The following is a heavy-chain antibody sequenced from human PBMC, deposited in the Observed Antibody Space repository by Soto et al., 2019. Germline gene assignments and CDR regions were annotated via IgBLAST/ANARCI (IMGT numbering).Heavy chain of an antibody. CDR1: GGTFSSYA. CDR2: IIPIFGTA. CDR3: ASPYSSGWYSWYFDL. Sequence: QVQLVQSGAEVKKPGSSVKVSCKASGGTFSSYAISGVRQAPGQGLEWMGGIIPIFGTANYAQKFQGRVTITADESTSTAYMELSSLRSEDTAVYYCASPYSSGWYSWYFDLCGRGTLVTVAS. V-gene: IGHV1-69*01. D-gene: IGHD6-19*01. J-gene: IGHJ2*01.